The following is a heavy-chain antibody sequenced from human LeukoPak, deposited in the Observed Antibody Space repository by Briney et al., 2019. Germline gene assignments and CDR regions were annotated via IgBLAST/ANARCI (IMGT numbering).Heavy chain of an antibody. V-gene: IGHV3-9*01. J-gene: IGHJ4*02. Sequence: GGSLRLSCAASGFKFDAYAIHWVRQPPGKGLEWVSIISWNGGFMDYADSVKGRFTISRDNVQNSVYLDMNSLGPEDTAFYFCAKVRGTYSSGFYFDSWGQGTLVTVSS. D-gene: IGHD6-19*01. CDR1: GFKFDAYA. CDR2: ISWNGGFM. CDR3: AKVRGTYSSGFYFDS.